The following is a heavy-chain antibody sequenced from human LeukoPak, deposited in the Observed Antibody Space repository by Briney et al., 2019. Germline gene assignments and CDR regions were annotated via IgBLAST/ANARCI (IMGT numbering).Heavy chain of an antibody. CDR2: IRYDGSNK. Sequence: PGGSLRLSCAASGFTFSSYGMHWVRRAPGKGLEWVAFIRYDGSNKYYADSVKGRFTISRDNSKNTLYLQMNSLRAEDTAVYYCAKERGELAVAGTGGDYWGQGTLVTVSS. D-gene: IGHD6-19*01. CDR3: AKERGELAVAGTGGDY. V-gene: IGHV3-30*02. CDR1: GFTFSSYG. J-gene: IGHJ4*02.